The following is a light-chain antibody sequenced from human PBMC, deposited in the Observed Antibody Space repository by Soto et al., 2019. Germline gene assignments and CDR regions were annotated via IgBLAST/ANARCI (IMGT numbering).Light chain of an antibody. Sequence: EIVLTQSPATLSLSPGERATLSCRASQSVSSYLAWYQQKPGQAPRLLIYDASNRATGIPARFSGSGSVTDFTLNISSLEPEDFAVYYCQQRSNWPPSITFGQGTRLEIK. J-gene: IGKJ5*01. CDR3: QQRSNWPPSIT. CDR1: QSVSSY. CDR2: DAS. V-gene: IGKV3-11*01.